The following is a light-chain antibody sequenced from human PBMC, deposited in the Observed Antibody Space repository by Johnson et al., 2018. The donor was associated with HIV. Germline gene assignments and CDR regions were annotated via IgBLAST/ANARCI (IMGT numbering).Light chain of an antibody. CDR3: GTWDSSLSAYI. Sequence: QSVLSQPPSVSAAPGQKVTISCSGSSSNIGNNYVSWYQQFPGTAPKLLIYDNNKRTSGIPDRFSGSKSGTSATLGITGLQTGDEADYYCGTWDSSLSAYIFGSGTKGTVL. CDR1: SSNIGNNY. CDR2: DNN. V-gene: IGLV1-51*01. J-gene: IGLJ1*01.